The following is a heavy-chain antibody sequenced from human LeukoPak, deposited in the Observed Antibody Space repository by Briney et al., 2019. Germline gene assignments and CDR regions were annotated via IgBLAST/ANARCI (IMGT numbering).Heavy chain of an antibody. CDR2: IYYSGST. CDR1: GGSISSYY. D-gene: IGHD6-13*01. Sequence: PSETLSLTCTVSGGSISSYYWSWIRQPPGKGLEWIGYIYYSGSTNYNPSLKSRVTISVDTSKNQFSLKLSSVTAADTAVYYCTRGEGYSSSWSEYFQQWGQGTLVTVSS. CDR3: TRGEGYSSSWSEYFQQ. V-gene: IGHV4-59*08. J-gene: IGHJ1*01.